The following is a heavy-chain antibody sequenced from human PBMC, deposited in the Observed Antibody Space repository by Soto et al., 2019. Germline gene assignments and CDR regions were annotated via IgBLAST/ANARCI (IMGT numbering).Heavy chain of an antibody. CDR1: GGSISSNSYY. J-gene: IGHJ4*02. V-gene: IGHV4-39*01. Sequence: QLQLQESGPGLVKPSETLSLACTVSGGSISSNSYYWDWIRQPPGKGLEWLGSMYYSGATYHNPSLQSRVTISVDTSKNQFSLHLSSVTAADTAVYYCARHAADDSVWGKSDGSDYWGQGTLVTVAS. D-gene: IGHD3-16*01. CDR3: ARHAADDSVWGKSDGSDY. CDR2: MYYSGAT.